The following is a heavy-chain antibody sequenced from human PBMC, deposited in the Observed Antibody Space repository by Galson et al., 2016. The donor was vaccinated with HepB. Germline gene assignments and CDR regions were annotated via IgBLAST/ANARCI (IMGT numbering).Heavy chain of an antibody. V-gene: IGHV3-7*04. CDR3: ARAYQYTLDY. CDR2: INQDGSEK. D-gene: IGHD1-1*01. CDR1: GLTFSRFW. Sequence: SLRLSCAASGLTFSRFWMTWVRQAPGKGLEWMANINQDGSEKPYLDSVRGRFTISRDNAKNSLYLQMNSLRAEDTAVYFCARAYQYTLDYWGQGTLVTVSS. J-gene: IGHJ4*02.